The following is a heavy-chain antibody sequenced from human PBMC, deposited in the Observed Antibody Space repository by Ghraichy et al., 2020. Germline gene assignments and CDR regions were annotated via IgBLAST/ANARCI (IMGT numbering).Heavy chain of an antibody. Sequence: SETLSLTCTVSGGSVSSGSYYWSWIRQPPGKGLEWIGYIYYSGSTKYKPSLKSRVTISVDTSRNKFSLNLSSLTAADTAIYYCARAREGEQRDGHYFDYWGQGALVTVSS. D-gene: IGHD3-16*01. CDR3: ARAREGEQRDGHYFDY. CDR1: GGSVSSGSYY. V-gene: IGHV4-61*01. CDR2: IYYSGST. J-gene: IGHJ4*02.